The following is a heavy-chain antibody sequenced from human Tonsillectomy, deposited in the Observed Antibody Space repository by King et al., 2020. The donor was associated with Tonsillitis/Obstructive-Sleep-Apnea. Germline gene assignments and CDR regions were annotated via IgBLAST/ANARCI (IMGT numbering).Heavy chain of an antibody. CDR2: IAPGDSYT. V-gene: IGHV5-10-1*01. CDR1: GYSFTSYW. D-gene: IGHD2-2*01. CDR3: AGLDCSSISTISCDH. J-gene: IGHJ4*02. Sequence: VQLVESGAEVKKPGESLRISCQGSGYSFTSYWITWVRQMPGKGLEWMGRIAPGDSYTNYSPSFQGHVTISADKSISTAYLQWSSLKASDTAMYYCAGLDCSSISTISCDHWGQGTLVSVSS.